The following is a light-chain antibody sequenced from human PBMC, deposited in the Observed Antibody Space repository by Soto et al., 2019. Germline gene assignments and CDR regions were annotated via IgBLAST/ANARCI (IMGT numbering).Light chain of an antibody. Sequence: EIVVTQSPGTLSLSPGVRATLSCRASQSVSINDLAWDQQKPGQAPRVLIYGASTRATGIPDRFTGSGSGTDFTLTINSLEPEDFALYYCQQYGTSRDYTFGQENKLEI. V-gene: IGKV3-20*01. CDR1: QSVSIND. CDR2: GAS. J-gene: IGKJ2*01. CDR3: QQYGTSRDYT.